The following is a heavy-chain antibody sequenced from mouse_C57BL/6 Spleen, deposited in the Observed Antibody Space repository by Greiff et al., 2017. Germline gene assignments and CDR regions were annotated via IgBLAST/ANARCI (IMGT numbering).Heavy chain of an antibody. D-gene: IGHD4-1*01. V-gene: IGHV1-55*01. CDR1: GYTFTSYW. J-gene: IGHJ3*01. Sequence: VQLQQPGAELVKPGASVKMSCKASGYTFTSYWITWVKQRPGQGLAWIGDIYPGSGSTNYNENFKSKATLTVDTSSSTAYMQLSSLTSEDSAVYYCARSGLGRGFAYWGQGTLVTGSA. CDR3: ARSGLGRGFAY. CDR2: IYPGSGST.